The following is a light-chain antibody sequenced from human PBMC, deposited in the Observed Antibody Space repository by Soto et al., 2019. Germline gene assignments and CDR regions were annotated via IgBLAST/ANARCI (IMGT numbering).Light chain of an antibody. CDR3: NSYTGTSSRYV. Sequence: QAVLNQPASGYGAPGQAIPLSCTGNSSEIGTYNYVSWYQQHTGKAPKLMIFDVSYRPSGVSNRFSGSKSDNTASLTISGLQAEDEADYYCNSYTGTSSRYVFGTGTKVTVL. CDR2: DVS. CDR1: SSEIGTYNY. V-gene: IGLV2-14*03. J-gene: IGLJ1*01.